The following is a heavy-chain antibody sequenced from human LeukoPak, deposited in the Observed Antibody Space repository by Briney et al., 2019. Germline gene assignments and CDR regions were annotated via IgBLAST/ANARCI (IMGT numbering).Heavy chain of an antibody. CDR2: IYSCCST. CDR3: TRDGYNGGGFDI. D-gene: IGHD5-24*01. CDR1: GFTVISNY. J-gene: IGHJ3*02. V-gene: IGHV3-53*01. Sequence: GGSLRLSFAASGFTVISNYMNWVRQAPGKGLEWVSVIYSCCSTYYEDSVKGRFIISRDNSKNALYLQMNSLRAEDTAVYYCTRDGYNGGGFDIWGQGTMVTVSS.